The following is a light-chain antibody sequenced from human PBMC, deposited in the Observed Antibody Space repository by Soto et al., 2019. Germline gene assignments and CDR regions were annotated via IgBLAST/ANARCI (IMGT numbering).Light chain of an antibody. CDR3: QHYDHLPPLS. J-gene: IGKJ4*01. V-gene: IGKV1-33*01. CDR1: QDIKNY. CDR2: DAS. Sequence: DIQMTQSPSSLSASVGDRVTITCQASQDIKNYLNWYQQKPGKAPNLLIYDASNLKTGVPSRFSGSGSGPPFTFTISSLQPEDIATYYCQHYDHLPPLSFGGGTKVEIK.